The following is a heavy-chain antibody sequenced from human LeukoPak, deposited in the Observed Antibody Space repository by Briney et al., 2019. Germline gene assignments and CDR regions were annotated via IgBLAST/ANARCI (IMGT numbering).Heavy chain of an antibody. CDR2: IYYSGST. CDR1: GASISSGGYY. Sequence: SQTLSLTCTVSGASISSGGYYWGWLRQHPGKGLEWIGYIYYSGSTYYNPSLKSRVTISVDTSKNRFSLKLSSVTAADTAVYYCARTVYGDYAYWGQGTLVTVSS. V-gene: IGHV4-31*03. CDR3: ARTVYGDYAY. J-gene: IGHJ4*02. D-gene: IGHD4-17*01.